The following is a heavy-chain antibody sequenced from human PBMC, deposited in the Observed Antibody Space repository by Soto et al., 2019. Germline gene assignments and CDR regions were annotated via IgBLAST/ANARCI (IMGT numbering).Heavy chain of an antibody. CDR1: GYTFTSYG. Sequence: QVQLVQSGAEVKKPGASVKVSCKSSGYTFTSYGISWVRQAPGQGLEWMGWISGYNGNTNYAQKLQGRVTMTTDTSRSTAYMGLGSRKSDARAVYSWAGDGGYKWNDGGWFDPWGQGTLVTVSS. CDR3: AGDGGYKWNDGGWFDP. V-gene: IGHV1-18*01. J-gene: IGHJ5*02. D-gene: IGHD1-1*01. CDR2: ISGYNGNT.